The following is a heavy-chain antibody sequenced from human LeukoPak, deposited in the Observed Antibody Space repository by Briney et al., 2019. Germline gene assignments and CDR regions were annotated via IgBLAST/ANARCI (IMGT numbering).Heavy chain of an antibody. Sequence: LPGGSLRLSCAASGFTFSSYAVGWVRQAPGKGLEWVSAISGSGSTYYADSVKGRFTISRDNSKNTGYLQMNSLRAEDTAVYYCVKGGQDCSPTTCYYDWGQGTLVTVSS. CDR2: ISGSGST. J-gene: IGHJ4*02. CDR1: GFTFSSYA. D-gene: IGHD2-2*01. V-gene: IGHV3-23*01. CDR3: VKGGQDCSPTTCYYD.